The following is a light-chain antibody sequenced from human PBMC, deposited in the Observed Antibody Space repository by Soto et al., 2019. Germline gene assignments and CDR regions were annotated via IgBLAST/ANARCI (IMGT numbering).Light chain of an antibody. J-gene: IGKJ1*01. Sequence: DIQMTQSPSTLSASVGDRVTITCRASQSISSWLAWYQQKPGKAPKLLIYKASSLESGVPSRFSGSGSGTYFNLTISSLQPDDFATYYCQQYNSYSWTFGQGTKVEIK. CDR2: KAS. CDR3: QQYNSYSWT. CDR1: QSISSW. V-gene: IGKV1-5*03.